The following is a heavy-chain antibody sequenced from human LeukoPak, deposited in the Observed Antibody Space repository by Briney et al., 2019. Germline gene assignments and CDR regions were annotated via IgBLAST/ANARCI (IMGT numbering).Heavy chain of an antibody. CDR3: ARHASPDIVIVPAATFDY. D-gene: IGHD2-2*01. Sequence: SETLSLTCAVSDYSINSGHYWGWIRQPPGKGLAWIGSIYHSGRTYYTPSLKSRVTTSVDTSKNQFSLKLTSVTAADTAVYYCARHASPDIVIVPAATFDYWGQGTLVTVSS. CDR1: DYSINSGHY. V-gene: IGHV4-38-2*01. CDR2: IYHSGRT. J-gene: IGHJ4*02.